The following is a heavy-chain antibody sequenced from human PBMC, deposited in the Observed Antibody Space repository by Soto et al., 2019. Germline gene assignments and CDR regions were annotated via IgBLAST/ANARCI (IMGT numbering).Heavy chain of an antibody. CDR1: GFTFSSYA. CDR2: SGESGTPT. J-gene: IGHJ6*02. CDR3: ERYIPVLRYNDMDL. V-gene: IGHV3-23*01. Sequence: EVQVLESGGGLVQPGGSLRLSCAASGFTFSSYAMKWVRQAPGKGLEWVSLSGESGTPTYYADSVKGRLTISRNNYGNTVSVEMDSLSAEVTAVQYCERYIPVLRYNDMDLWGQGTTVTVSS. D-gene: IGHD1-20*01.